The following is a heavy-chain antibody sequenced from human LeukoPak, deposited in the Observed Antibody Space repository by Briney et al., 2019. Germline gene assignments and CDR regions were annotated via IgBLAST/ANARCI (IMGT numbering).Heavy chain of an antibody. D-gene: IGHD3-10*01. V-gene: IGHV3-23*01. CDR1: GFTFSSYA. J-gene: IGHJ5*02. Sequence: PGGSLRLSCAASGFTFSSYAMSWVRQAPGKGLEWVSAISGSGGSTYYADSVKGRFTISRDNSKNTLYLQMNSLRAEDTAVYYCAKDTDYYGSGSYSDPWGQGTLVTVPS. CDR2: ISGSGGST. CDR3: AKDTDYYGSGSYSDP.